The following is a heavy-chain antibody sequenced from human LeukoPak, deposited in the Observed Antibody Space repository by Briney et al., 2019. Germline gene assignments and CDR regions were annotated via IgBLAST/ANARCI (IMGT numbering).Heavy chain of an antibody. Sequence: GASVKVSCKASGGTFSSYAISWVRQAPGQGLEWMGGIIPIFGTANYAQKFQGRVTITADESTSTAYMELSSLRPEDTAVYYCASHYDSSTGDYWGQGTLVTVSS. CDR3: ASHYDSSTGDY. J-gene: IGHJ4*02. V-gene: IGHV1-69*01. D-gene: IGHD3-22*01. CDR2: IIPIFGTA. CDR1: GGTFSSYA.